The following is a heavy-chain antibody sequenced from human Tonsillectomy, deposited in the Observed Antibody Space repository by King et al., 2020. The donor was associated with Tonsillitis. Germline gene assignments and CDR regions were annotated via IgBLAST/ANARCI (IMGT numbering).Heavy chain of an antibody. CDR3: ANDVNSYGRRPHYSYYMDV. V-gene: IGHV3-43*02. J-gene: IGHJ6*03. CDR2: INDDGDST. D-gene: IGHD5-18*01. CDR1: GFNFDAYA. Sequence: VQLVESGGGVVKPGGSLRLSCAASGFNFDAYAMHWVRQTPEKGLQWVSLINDDGDSTFYADDVKGRFTISRDNRYNSVILQMNRLRTEDTSLYFCANDVNSYGRRPHYSYYMDVWGKGTTVIVSS.